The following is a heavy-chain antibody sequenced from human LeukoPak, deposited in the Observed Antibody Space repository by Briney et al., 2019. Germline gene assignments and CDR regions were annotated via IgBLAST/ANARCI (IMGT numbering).Heavy chain of an antibody. CDR1: GYTFTSYA. J-gene: IGHJ4*02. D-gene: IGHD6-19*01. CDR2: INAGNGNT. V-gene: IGHV1-3*01. CDR3: ARAVAATLYYFDY. Sequence: ASVKVSCKASGYTFTSYAMHWVRQAPGQRLEWMGWINAGNGNTKYSQKFQGRVTITRDTSASTAYMELSSLRSEDTAVYYCARAVAATLYYFDYWGQGTLVTVSS.